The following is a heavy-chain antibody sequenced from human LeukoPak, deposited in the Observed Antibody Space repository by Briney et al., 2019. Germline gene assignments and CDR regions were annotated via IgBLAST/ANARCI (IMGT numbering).Heavy chain of an antibody. CDR2: ISYDGSNK. Sequence: GGSLRLSCAASGFTFSSYGMHWVRQAPGKGLEWVVVISYDGSNKYYADSVKGRFTISRDDSKNTLYLQMNSLRAEDTAVYYCAKGNYDILTGHPNYYGMDVWGQGTTVTVSS. J-gene: IGHJ6*02. D-gene: IGHD3-9*01. CDR3: AKGNYDILTGHPNYYGMDV. CDR1: GFTFSSYG. V-gene: IGHV3-30*18.